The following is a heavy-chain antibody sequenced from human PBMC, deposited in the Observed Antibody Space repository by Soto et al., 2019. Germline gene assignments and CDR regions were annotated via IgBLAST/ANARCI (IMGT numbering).Heavy chain of an antibody. D-gene: IGHD1-1*01. CDR3: AKARGANNWANYYGLDV. CDR2: ITYEGTNK. J-gene: IGHJ6*02. CDR1: GFIFANYG. Sequence: PGGSLRLSCAASGFIFANYGMHWVRQAPGKGLEWVALITYEGTNKYYADAVKGQFTIPRDNAKNMVSLQMDSLRAEDTAVYYFAKARGANNWANYYGLDVWGQGTTVPVSS. V-gene: IGHV3-30*18.